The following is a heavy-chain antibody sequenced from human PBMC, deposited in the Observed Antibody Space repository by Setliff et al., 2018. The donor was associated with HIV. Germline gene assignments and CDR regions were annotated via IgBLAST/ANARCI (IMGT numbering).Heavy chain of an antibody. D-gene: IGHD2-21*02. CDR1: GGSIGVDC. Sequence: SETLSLTCTVSGGSIGVDCWNWIRQPPGKGLEWIGYIHASGKTNYNPSLKSRVTISLDTSKMQFSLHLTSVTAADTAVYYCATLDPSGGNFLAYWGQGTLVTVSS. CDR2: IHASGKT. V-gene: IGHV4-4*09. CDR3: ATLDPSGGNFLAY. J-gene: IGHJ4*02.